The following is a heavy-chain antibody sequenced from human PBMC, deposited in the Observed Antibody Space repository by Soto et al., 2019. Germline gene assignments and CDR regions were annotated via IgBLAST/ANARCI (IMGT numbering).Heavy chain of an antibody. D-gene: IGHD3-9*01. V-gene: IGHV3-53*01. Sequence: LRLSCAASGFSVTDHYMTWVRQAPGKGLEWVSVLYTGGSAYYGDAVKGRFTISRDSSTNTLYLQMNSLKVGDTAFYVCAGSFNDWTTYFDYWSEGTLVTVSS. CDR1: GFSVTDHY. J-gene: IGHJ4*02. CDR3: AGSFNDWTTYFDY. CDR2: LYTGGSA.